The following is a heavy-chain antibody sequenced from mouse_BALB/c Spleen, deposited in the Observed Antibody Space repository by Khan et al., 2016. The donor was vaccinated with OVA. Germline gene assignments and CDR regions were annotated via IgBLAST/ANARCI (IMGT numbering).Heavy chain of an antibody. D-gene: IGHD2-2*01. J-gene: IGHJ3*01. CDR1: GYTFTSYY. V-gene: IGHV1S81*02. Sequence: QVQLQQSGAELVKPGASVRLSCKASGYTFTSYYLYWVKQRPGQGLEWIGDINPSSGGTNFNEKFKSKATLTVDKSSRTAYIQLNSLTSEDSAVHYCSGSGYGSVAYWGQGTLVTVSA. CDR2: INPSSGGT. CDR3: SGSGYGSVAY.